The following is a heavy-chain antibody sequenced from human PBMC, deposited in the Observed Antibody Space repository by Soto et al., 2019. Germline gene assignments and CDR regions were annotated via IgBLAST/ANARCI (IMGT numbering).Heavy chain of an antibody. V-gene: IGHV4-59*08. D-gene: IGHD1-26*01. CDR3: LRQGIGALHGLVDV. Sequence: QVQLQASGPGLVKPSDTLSLTCTVSGDSIGTYNWGWIRQPPGKRLEWIGYIYSNGGTSYNPALQSRVTISADTSTKQFSLRLSSVTAADSPVYYCLRQGIGALHGLVDVWGQGTTVTVSS. CDR2: IYSNGGT. J-gene: IGHJ6*02. CDR1: GDSIGTYN.